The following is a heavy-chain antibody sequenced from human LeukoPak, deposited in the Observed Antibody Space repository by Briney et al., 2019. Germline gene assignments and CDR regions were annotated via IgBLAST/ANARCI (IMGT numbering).Heavy chain of an antibody. D-gene: IGHD6-13*01. CDR2: ISYDGSNK. J-gene: IGHJ6*04. CDR3: ARGDSSSWYPYYYYGMDV. V-gene: IGHV3-30-3*01. Sequence: PGGSLRLSCAASGFTFSSYVMHWVRQAPGKGPEWVAVISYDGSNKYYADSVKGRFTISRDNAKNSLYQQMNSLRAEDTAVYYCARGDSSSWYPYYYYGMDVWGKGTTVTVSS. CDR1: GFTFSSYV.